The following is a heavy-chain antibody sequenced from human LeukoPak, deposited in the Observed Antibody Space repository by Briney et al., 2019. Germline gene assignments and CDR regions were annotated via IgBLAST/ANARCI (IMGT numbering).Heavy chain of an antibody. Sequence: PSETLSLTCTVSGGSISSSSYYWGWIRQPPGKGLEWIGSIYYSGSTYYNPSLKSRVTISVDTSKNQFSLKLSSVTAADTAVYYCARDGRTAAGFDYWGQGTLVTVSS. D-gene: IGHD6-13*01. V-gene: IGHV4-39*07. CDR2: IYYSGST. CDR1: GGSISSSSYY. CDR3: ARDGRTAAGFDY. J-gene: IGHJ4*02.